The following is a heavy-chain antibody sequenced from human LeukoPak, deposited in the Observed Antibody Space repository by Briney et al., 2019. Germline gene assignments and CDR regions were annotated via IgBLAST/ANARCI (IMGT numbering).Heavy chain of an antibody. Sequence: SQTLSLTCTVSGGSISSGSYYWIWIRQPAGKGLEWIGRIYTSGSTNYNPSLKSRVTISVDTSKNQFSLKLSSVTAADTAVYYCARDSPRPAALVYYYYMDVWGKGTTVTISS. CDR1: GGSISSGSYY. V-gene: IGHV4-61*02. CDR3: ARDSPRPAALVYYYYMDV. D-gene: IGHD2-2*01. J-gene: IGHJ6*03. CDR2: IYTSGST.